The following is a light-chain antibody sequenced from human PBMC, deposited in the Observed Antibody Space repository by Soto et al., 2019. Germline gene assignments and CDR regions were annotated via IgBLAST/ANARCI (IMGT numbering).Light chain of an antibody. J-gene: IGKJ4*01. CDR2: GVS. CDR3: QQYDRIPGFT. Sequence: EIVLTQSPGTLSLSPGERATLSCRASQSFRSNYLAWYQKRPGQAPRLLSYGVSSRASGIPDRFSGSVSGTDFTLTISRLEPEDSAVYYCQQYDRIPGFTFGGGTKVEI. CDR1: QSFRSNY. V-gene: IGKV3-20*01.